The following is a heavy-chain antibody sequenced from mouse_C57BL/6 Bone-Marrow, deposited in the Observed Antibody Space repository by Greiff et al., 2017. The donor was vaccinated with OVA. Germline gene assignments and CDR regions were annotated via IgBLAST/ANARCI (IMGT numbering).Heavy chain of an antibody. D-gene: IGHD2-2*01. CDR1: GFNIKDDY. CDR2: IDPENGDT. J-gene: IGHJ1*03. CDR3: TTSGSYAYDGWYFDV. Sequence: VQLQQSGAELVRPGASVKLSCTASGFNIKDDYMHWVKRRPEQGLEWIGWIDPENGDTEYASKFQGKATITADTASNTADLQLSSLTSEDTAVYYVTTSGSYAYDGWYFDVWGTGTTVTVSS. V-gene: IGHV14-4*01.